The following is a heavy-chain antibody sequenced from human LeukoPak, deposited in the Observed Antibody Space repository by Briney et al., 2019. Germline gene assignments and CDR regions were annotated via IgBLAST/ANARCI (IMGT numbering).Heavy chain of an antibody. CDR3: ARYTSTWYLEY. CDR2: TYYRSKCYN. J-gene: IGHJ4*02. V-gene: IGHV6-1*01. CDR1: GDSVSSNSAA. D-gene: IGHD6-13*01. Sequence: SQTLSLTCAISGDSVSSNSAAWNWLRQSPSRGLEWLGMTYYRSKCYNDYAASVRGRITISPATSKNQFYLQLNSVTLEDTAMYYCARYTSTWYLEYWGQGTVVTVSS.